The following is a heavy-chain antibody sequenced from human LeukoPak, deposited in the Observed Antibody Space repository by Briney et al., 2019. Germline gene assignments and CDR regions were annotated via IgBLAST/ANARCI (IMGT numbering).Heavy chain of an antibody. Sequence: GRSLRLSCAASGFTFSSYAMHWVRRAPGKGLEWVAVISYDGSNKYYADSVKGRFTISRDNSKNTLYLQMNSLRAEDTAVYYCARDSHYAFDTWGQGTMVTVSS. J-gene: IGHJ3*02. V-gene: IGHV3-30-3*01. CDR3: ARDSHYAFDT. CDR2: ISYDGSNK. CDR1: GFTFSSYA.